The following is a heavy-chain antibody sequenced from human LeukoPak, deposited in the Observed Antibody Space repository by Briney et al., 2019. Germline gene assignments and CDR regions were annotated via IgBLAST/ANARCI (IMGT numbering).Heavy chain of an antibody. J-gene: IGHJ4*02. V-gene: IGHV1-46*01. CDR2: INPSGGST. Sequence: ASVKVSCKASGYTFTSYYMHWVRQAPGQGLEWMGIINPSGGSTSYARKFQGRVTMTRDTSTSTVYMELSSLRSEDTAVYYCARTVLLWFGESTMFDYWGQGTLVTVSS. D-gene: IGHD3-10*01. CDR3: ARTVLLWFGESTMFDY. CDR1: GYTFTSYY.